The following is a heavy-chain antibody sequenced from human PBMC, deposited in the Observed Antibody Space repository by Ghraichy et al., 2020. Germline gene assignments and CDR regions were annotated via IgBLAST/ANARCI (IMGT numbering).Heavy chain of an antibody. D-gene: IGHD3-22*01. CDR3: ASAEIGSSGPPGSTDY. Sequence: SETLSLNCAVYGGSFSGYYWSWIRQPPGKGLEWIGEINHSGSTNYNPSLKSRVTISVDTSKNQFSLKLSSVTAADTAVYYCASAEIGSSGPPGSTDYWGQGTLVTVSS. J-gene: IGHJ4*02. V-gene: IGHV4-34*01. CDR2: INHSGST. CDR1: GGSFSGYY.